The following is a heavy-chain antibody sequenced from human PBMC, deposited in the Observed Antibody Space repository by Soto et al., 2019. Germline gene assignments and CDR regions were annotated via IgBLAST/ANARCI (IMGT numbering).Heavy chain of an antibody. V-gene: IGHV1-69*06. D-gene: IGHD5-12*01. CDR2: IIPIFGTA. CDR3: ARAPPYSGYDRGLDY. Sequence: SVKVSFKASGGTFSRYAISWLRQAPGQGLEWMGGIIPIFGTANYAQKFQGRVTITADKSTSTAYMELSSLRSEDTAVYYCARAPPYSGYDRGLDYWGQGTLVTVSS. CDR1: GGTFSRYA. J-gene: IGHJ4*02.